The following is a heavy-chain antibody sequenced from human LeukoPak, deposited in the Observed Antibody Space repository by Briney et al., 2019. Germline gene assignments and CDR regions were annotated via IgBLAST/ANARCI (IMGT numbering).Heavy chain of an antibody. J-gene: IGHJ3*02. CDR3: ARPKTPTLPTEAFDI. CDR2: IYYSGST. CDR1: GGSISSSSYY. Sequence: PSETLSLTCTVSGGSISSSSYYWGWIRQPPGKGLEWIGSIYYSGSTYYNPSLKSRVTISVDTSKNQFSLKLSSVTAADTAVYYCARPKTPTLPTEAFDIWGQGTMVTVSS. D-gene: IGHD1-14*01. V-gene: IGHV4-39*01.